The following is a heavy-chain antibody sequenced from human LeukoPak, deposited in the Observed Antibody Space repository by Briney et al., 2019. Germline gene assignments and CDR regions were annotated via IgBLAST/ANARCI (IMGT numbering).Heavy chain of an antibody. D-gene: IGHD4-11*01. V-gene: IGHV3-21*01. Sequence: GGSLRLSCAASGFTFSHYSMNWVRQAPEKGLEWVSSMSINSGLIYYADSVKGRFTISRDNAKNSLYLQMNSLRAEDTAVYYCAREFDYSTSGAGYWGQGTLVTVSS. CDR2: MSINSGLI. J-gene: IGHJ4*02. CDR1: GFTFSHYS. CDR3: AREFDYSTSGAGY.